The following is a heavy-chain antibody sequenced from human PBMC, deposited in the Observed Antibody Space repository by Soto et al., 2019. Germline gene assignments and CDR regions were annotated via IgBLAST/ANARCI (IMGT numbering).Heavy chain of an antibody. CDR2: ISYDGSNK. CDR3: AKDSSGFQDY. Sequence: LRLSCAASGFTFSSYGMHWVRQAPGKGLEWVAVISYDGSNKYYADSVKGRFTISRDNSKNTLYLQMNSLRAEDTAVYYCAKDSSGFQDYWGQGTLVTVSS. CDR1: GFTFSSYG. D-gene: IGHD3-22*01. J-gene: IGHJ4*02. V-gene: IGHV3-30*18.